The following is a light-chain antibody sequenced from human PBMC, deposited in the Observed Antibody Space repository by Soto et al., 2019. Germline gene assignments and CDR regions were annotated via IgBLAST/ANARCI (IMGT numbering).Light chain of an antibody. CDR2: KAS. J-gene: IGKJ2*01. CDR3: QQYNSHMYT. Sequence: DIQMTQSPSTLSASVGDRVTITCRASQSISSWLAWYQQKPGKAPKLLIYKASSLESGVPSRFSVSGSGTEFTLTISSLQPDDFATYYCQQYNSHMYTFGQGTKLEIK. V-gene: IGKV1-5*03. CDR1: QSISSW.